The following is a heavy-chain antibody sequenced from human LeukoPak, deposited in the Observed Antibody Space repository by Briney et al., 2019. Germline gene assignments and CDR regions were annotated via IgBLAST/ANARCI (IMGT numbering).Heavy chain of an antibody. CDR1: GGSISSYH. D-gene: IGHD3-22*01. Sequence: SETLSLTCTVSGGSISSYHWSWIRQSPGKGLEWMGYMQYSGSTNRNPSLKSRVTISVDTSKNQFSLKLSSVTAADTAVYYCASLIYDSSGYYFDKWGQGTLVTVSS. V-gene: IGHV4-59*08. J-gene: IGHJ4*02. CDR2: MQYSGST. CDR3: ASLIYDSSGYYFDK.